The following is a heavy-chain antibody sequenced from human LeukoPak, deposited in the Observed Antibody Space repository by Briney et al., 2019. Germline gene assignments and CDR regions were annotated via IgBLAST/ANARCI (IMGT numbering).Heavy chain of an antibody. CDR1: GDSISSYY. CDR2: IYTSENT. Sequence: SETLSLTCTVSGDSISSYYWSWIRQPAGKGLEWIGRIYTSENTNYNPSLKSRVTMPVDRSKNQFSLKLSSVTAADTAVYYCARERGYCFDPWGQGMLVTVSS. J-gene: IGHJ5*02. V-gene: IGHV4-4*07. D-gene: IGHD3-3*01. CDR3: ARERGYCFDP.